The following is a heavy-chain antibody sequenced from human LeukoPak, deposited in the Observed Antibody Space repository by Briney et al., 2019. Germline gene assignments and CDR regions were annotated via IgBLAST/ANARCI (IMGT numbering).Heavy chain of an antibody. Sequence: GGSLRLSCAASGFTFSSYSMNWVRQAPGKGLEWVSSISSSSSYIYYADSVKGRFTISRDNAKNSLYLQMNSLRAEDTAVYYCARDAVPYDSSGYYHDYWGQGTLVTVSS. CDR3: ARDAVPYDSSGYYHDY. CDR1: GFTFSSYS. CDR2: ISSSSSYI. D-gene: IGHD3-22*01. J-gene: IGHJ4*02. V-gene: IGHV3-21*01.